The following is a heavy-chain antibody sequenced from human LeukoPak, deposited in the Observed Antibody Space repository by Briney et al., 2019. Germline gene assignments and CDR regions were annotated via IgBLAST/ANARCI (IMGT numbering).Heavy chain of an antibody. D-gene: IGHD6-13*01. J-gene: IGHJ4*02. CDR2: IYYSGST. CDR3: ARGSKAAPGTFDY. V-gene: IGHV4-59*01. Sequence: PSETLSLTCTVSGGSISSYYWSWIRQPPGKGLEWIGYIYYSGSTNYNPSLKSRVTISVDTSKNQFSLKLSSVTAADTAAYYCARGSKAAPGTFDYWGQGTLVTVSS. CDR1: GGSISSYY.